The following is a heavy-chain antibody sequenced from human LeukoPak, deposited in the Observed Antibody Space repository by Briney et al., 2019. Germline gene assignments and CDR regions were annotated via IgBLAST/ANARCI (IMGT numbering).Heavy chain of an antibody. CDR1: GFTVSRNY. CDR3: ARNDRGAFDI. Sequence: GGSLRLSCAASGFTVSRNYMSWVRQAPGKGLEWVSVISSGGNTYYTDSVKGRFTISRDNSKNTLYLQMSSLRVEDTAVYYCARNDRGAFDIWGQGTMVTVSS. CDR2: ISSGGNT. J-gene: IGHJ3*02. V-gene: IGHV3-53*01. D-gene: IGHD3-22*01.